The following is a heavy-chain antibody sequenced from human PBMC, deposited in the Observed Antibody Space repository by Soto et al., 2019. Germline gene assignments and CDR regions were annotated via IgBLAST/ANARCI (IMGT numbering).Heavy chain of an antibody. CDR3: ASLLTYYYDSSGYYYFDC. CDR1: GGSISSGGYS. D-gene: IGHD3-22*01. V-gene: IGHV4-30-2*01. CDR2: IYHSGST. Sequence: SETLSLTCAVSGGSISSGGYSWSWIRQPPGKGLEWIGYIYHSGSTYYNPSLKSRVTISVDRSKNQFSLKLSSVTAADTAVYYCASLLTYYYDSSGYYYFDCWGQGTLVTVSS. J-gene: IGHJ4*02.